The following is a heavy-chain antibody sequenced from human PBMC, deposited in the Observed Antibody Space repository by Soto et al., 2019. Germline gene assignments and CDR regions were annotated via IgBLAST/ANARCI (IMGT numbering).Heavy chain of an antibody. CDR1: GFTFTSHW. J-gene: IGHJ3*02. D-gene: IGHD3-16*01. V-gene: IGHV3-74*02. CDR2: IDSDESNT. Sequence: EVQLVESGGGLVQPGGSLRLSCAASGFTFTSHWMHWFRQAPGKGLVWVSRIDSDESNTNYADSVKGRFTISRDNVKNTLYLQMNSLRAEDTAIYYCARSLGSKNAFDIWGPGTKVTVSS. CDR3: ARSLGSKNAFDI.